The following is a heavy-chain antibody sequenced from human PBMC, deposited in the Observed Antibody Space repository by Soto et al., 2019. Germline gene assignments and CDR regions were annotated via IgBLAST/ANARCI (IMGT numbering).Heavy chain of an antibody. CDR3: AHRILRTVFGLVTTTAIYFDF. Sequence: QITLNESGPTVVNPAETLTLICTFSGFSLTTSGVGVGWIRQSPGKAPEWLALIYWDDDKRYSASLKSRLTITKDTSKNQVVLTMASVDPADTATYYCAHRILRTVFGLVTTTAIYFDFWGQGTPVVVSS. J-gene: IGHJ4*02. CDR1: GFSLTTSGVG. V-gene: IGHV2-5*02. D-gene: IGHD3-3*01. CDR2: IYWDDDK.